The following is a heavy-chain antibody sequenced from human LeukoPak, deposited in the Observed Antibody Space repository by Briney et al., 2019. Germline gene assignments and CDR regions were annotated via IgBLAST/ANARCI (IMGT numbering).Heavy chain of an antibody. V-gene: IGHV1-18*01. J-gene: IGHJ1*01. CDR3: ARIDLGTTSAGPFWD. CDR1: GYTFTNYA. D-gene: IGHD1-1*01. CDR2: ISGNQGNT. Sequence: GASVKVSCKASGYTFTNYAITWVRQAPGQGLEWMGWISGNQGNTMYAQNLQGRVTMTRDTSTSTAYMEMRSLRSDDTAVYFCARIDLGTTSAGPFWDRGQG.